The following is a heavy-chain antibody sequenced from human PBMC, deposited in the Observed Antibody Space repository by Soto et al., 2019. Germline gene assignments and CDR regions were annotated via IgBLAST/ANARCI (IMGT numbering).Heavy chain of an antibody. V-gene: IGHV4-31*03. CDR3: ARPPFHGTTRLFFIYYIYTDV. CDR2: IYYSGST. Sequence: PSETLSLTCTLSGASISRGVYYWSWIRQHPGKGLEWIGYIYYSGSTYYYPSLKSRVTISVDTSKHQLSLKLRCVTGADTAVYYCARPPFHGTTRLFFIYYIYTDVWGKGTTVTVSS. D-gene: IGHD4-17*01. J-gene: IGHJ6*03. CDR1: GASISRGVYY.